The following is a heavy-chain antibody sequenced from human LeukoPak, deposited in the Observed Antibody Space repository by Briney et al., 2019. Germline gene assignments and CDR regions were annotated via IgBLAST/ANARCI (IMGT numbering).Heavy chain of an antibody. J-gene: IGHJ4*02. Sequence: AGGSLRLSCSTFGFNFANYGVSWFRQAPGQGLEWVSSISSTTSYIYYADSVKGRFTISRDNAKNSLYLQMNSLRAEDTAVYYCARDGPEDGFYFDYWGQGTLVTVSS. V-gene: IGHV3-21*01. CDR3: ARDGPEDGFYFDY. CDR2: ISSTTSYI. CDR1: GFNFANYG.